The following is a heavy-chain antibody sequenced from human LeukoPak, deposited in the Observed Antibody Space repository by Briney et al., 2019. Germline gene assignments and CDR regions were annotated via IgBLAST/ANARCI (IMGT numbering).Heavy chain of an antibody. J-gene: IGHJ6*03. D-gene: IGHD2-2*01. CDR2: IRYDGSNK. V-gene: IGHV3-30*02. Sequence: GGSLRLSCAASGFTFSSYGMHWVRQAPGKGLEWVAFIRYDGSNKYYADSVKGRFTISRDNSKNTLYLQMNSLRAEDTAVYYCAKIPRPAAIYYYYYYMDVWGKGTTVTVSS. CDR3: AKIPRPAAIYYYYYYMDV. CDR1: GFTFSSYG.